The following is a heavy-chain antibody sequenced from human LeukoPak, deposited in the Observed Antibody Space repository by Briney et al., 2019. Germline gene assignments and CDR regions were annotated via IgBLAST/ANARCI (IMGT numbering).Heavy chain of an antibody. CDR3: ASSPRPSGWDY. Sequence: SETLSLTCTVSGGSISSYYWSWIRQPSGKGLEWIGYIYYSGSTNYNPSLKSRVTISVDTSKNQFSLKLSSVTAADTAVYYCASSPRPSGWDYWGQGTLVTVSS. J-gene: IGHJ4*02. D-gene: IGHD6-19*01. CDR1: GGSISSYY. CDR2: IYYSGST. V-gene: IGHV4-59*08.